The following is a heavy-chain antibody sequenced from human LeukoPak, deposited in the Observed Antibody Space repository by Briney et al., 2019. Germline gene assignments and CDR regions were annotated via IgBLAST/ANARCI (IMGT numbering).Heavy chain of an antibody. CDR1: GFTFSSYS. Sequence: GGSLRLSCAASGFTFSSYSMNWVRQAPGKGLEWVSAISGSGDNTYYADSVKGRFTVSRDNSKNTLYAQMKSLRAEDTAVYYCAKDFVVVPGDVNYFDYWGQGTLVTVSS. CDR3: AKDFVVVPGDVNYFDY. CDR2: ISGSGDNT. V-gene: IGHV3-23*01. J-gene: IGHJ4*02. D-gene: IGHD2-21*02.